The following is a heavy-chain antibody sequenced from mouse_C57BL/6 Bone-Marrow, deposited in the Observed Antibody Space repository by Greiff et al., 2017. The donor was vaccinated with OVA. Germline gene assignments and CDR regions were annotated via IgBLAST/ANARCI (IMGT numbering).Heavy chain of an antibody. CDR1: GYTFTSYW. CDR2: IDPSDSET. D-gene: IGHD1-1*01. J-gene: IGHJ1*03. V-gene: IGHV1-52*01. CDR3: ARGLPYYCGSSYWYFDV. Sequence: VQLQQPGAELVRPGSSVKLSCKASGYTFTSYWMHWVKQRPIQGLEWIGNIDPSDSETHYNQKFKDKATLTVDKSSSTAYMQLSSLTSEDSAVYYCARGLPYYCGSSYWYFDVWGTGTTVTVSS.